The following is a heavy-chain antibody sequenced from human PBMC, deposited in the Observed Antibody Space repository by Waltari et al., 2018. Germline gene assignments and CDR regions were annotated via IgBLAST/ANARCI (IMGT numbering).Heavy chain of an antibody. CDR2: INHSGST. D-gene: IGHD5-12*01. Sequence: QVQLQQWGAGLLKPSETLSLTCAVYGGSFSGYYWSWIRQPPGKGLEWIGEINHSGSTNYIPSLKSRVTISVDTSKNQFSLKLSSVTAADTAVYYCARGQGYNSGAFDIWGQGTMVTVSS. CDR1: GGSFSGYY. CDR3: ARGQGYNSGAFDI. J-gene: IGHJ3*02. V-gene: IGHV4-34*01.